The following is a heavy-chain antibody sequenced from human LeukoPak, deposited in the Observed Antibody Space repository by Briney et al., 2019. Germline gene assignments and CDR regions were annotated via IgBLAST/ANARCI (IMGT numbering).Heavy chain of an antibody. J-gene: IGHJ5*02. CDR2: IYYSGST. CDR1: GGSISSGSYY. Sequence: PSETLSLTCTVSGGSISSGSYYWGWIRQPPGKGLEWIGSIYYSGSTYYNPSLKSRVTISVDTSKNQFSLKLSSVTAADTAVYYCARTHDYGDYDWFDPWGQGTLVTVSS. V-gene: IGHV4-39*07. CDR3: ARTHDYGDYDWFDP. D-gene: IGHD4-17*01.